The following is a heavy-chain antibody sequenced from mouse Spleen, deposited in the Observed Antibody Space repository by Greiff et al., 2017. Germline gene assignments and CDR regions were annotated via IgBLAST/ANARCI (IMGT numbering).Heavy chain of an antibody. CDR2: ISNGGGST. CDR3: ARPGNYEGWFAY. J-gene: IGHJ3*01. D-gene: IGHD2-1*01. V-gene: IGHV5-12*02. Sequence: EVQLVESGGGLVQPGGSLKLSCATSGFTFSDYYMYWVRQTPEKRLEWVAYISNGGGSTYYPDTVKGRFTISRDNAKNTLYLQMSRLKSEDTAMYYCARPGNYEGWFAYWGQGTLVTVSA. CDR1: GFTFSDYY.